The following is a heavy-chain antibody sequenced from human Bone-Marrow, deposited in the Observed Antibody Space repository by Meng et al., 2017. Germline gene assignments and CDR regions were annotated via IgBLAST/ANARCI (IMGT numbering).Heavy chain of an antibody. V-gene: IGHV3-74*03. CDR2: INTDVSST. D-gene: IGHD3-9*01. CDR1: GFTFSSYN. CDR3: ARDADWVIFDH. Sequence: GESLKISCAASGFTFSSYNMHWVRQTPGEGLVWVSRINTDVSSTTYADSVKGRFTISRDDAKNTVYLQMNSLRAEDTAVYYCARDADWVIFDHWGQGALVTVSS. J-gene: IGHJ4*02.